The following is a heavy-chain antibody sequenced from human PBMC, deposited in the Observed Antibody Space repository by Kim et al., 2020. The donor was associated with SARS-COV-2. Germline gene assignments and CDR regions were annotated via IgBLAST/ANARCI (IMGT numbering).Heavy chain of an antibody. Sequence: SETLSRTCTVSSGSISSSSYHWVWIRQPPGKGLEWIGYIYYTGSTYYNPSLKSRVTISVDTSKNQFALKLSSVTAADTAVYYCARQRRTSGNYDFDYWGQGTLVTVSS. J-gene: IGHJ4*02. CDR1: SGSISSSSYH. D-gene: IGHD1-26*01. CDR3: ARQRRTSGNYDFDY. V-gene: IGHV4-39*01. CDR2: IYYTGST.